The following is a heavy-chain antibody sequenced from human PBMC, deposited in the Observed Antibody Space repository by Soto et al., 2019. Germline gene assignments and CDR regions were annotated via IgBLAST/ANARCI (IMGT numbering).Heavy chain of an antibody. Sequence: GGSLRLSCAASGFTFSSYSMNWVRQAPGKGLEWVSSISSSSSYIYYADSVKGRFTISRDNAKNSLYLQMNSLRAEDTAVYYCARVGIAAAGYYYYGMDVWGQGTTVTVSS. D-gene: IGHD6-13*01. V-gene: IGHV3-21*01. CDR2: ISSSSSYI. J-gene: IGHJ6*02. CDR1: GFTFSSYS. CDR3: ARVGIAAAGYYYYGMDV.